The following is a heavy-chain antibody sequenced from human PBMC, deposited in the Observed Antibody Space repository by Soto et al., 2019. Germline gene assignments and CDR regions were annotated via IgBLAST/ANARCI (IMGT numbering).Heavy chain of an antibody. CDR2: ISAYNGNT. CDR3: ARDQEMANDY. V-gene: IGHV1-18*01. CDR1: GYTFTRYG. Sequence: ASVKVSCKASGYTFTRYGIIWMRQAPGQGLEWMGWISAYNGNTNYARKLQGRVTMTTDTSTSTAYMELRSLRSDDTAVYYCARDQEMANDYWGQGTLVTVSS. D-gene: IGHD5-12*01. J-gene: IGHJ4*02.